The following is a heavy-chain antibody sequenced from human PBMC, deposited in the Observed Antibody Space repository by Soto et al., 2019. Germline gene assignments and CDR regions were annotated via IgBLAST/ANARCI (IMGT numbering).Heavy chain of an antibody. CDR1: GGTFSSYA. J-gene: IGHJ6*02. CDR3: ARDTYYYGSGSYSHYYYYGMDA. Sequence: GASVKVSCKASGGTFSSYAISWVRQAPGQGLEWMGGIIPIFGTANYAQKFQGRVTITADESTSTAYMELSSLRSEDTAVYYCARDTYYYGSGSYSHYYYYGMDAWGQGTTVTVSS. CDR2: IIPIFGTA. V-gene: IGHV1-69*13. D-gene: IGHD3-10*01.